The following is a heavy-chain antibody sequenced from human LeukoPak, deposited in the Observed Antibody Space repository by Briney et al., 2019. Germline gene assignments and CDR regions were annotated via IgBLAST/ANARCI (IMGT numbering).Heavy chain of an antibody. Sequence: GGSLRLSCAASGFTFDDYAMHWVRQAPGKGLEWVSGISWNSGSIGYADSVKGRFTISRDNAKNSLYLQMNSLRAEDMALYYCAKGESEEHPPGNGAFDIWGQGTMVTVSS. CDR3: AKGESEEHPPGNGAFDI. J-gene: IGHJ3*02. D-gene: IGHD3-10*01. V-gene: IGHV3-9*03. CDR2: ISWNSGSI. CDR1: GFTFDDYA.